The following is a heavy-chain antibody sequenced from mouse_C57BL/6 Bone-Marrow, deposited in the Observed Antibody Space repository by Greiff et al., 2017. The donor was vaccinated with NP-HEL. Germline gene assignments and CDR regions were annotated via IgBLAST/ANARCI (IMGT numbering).Heavy chain of an antibody. D-gene: IGHD2-4*01. V-gene: IGHV5-16*01. J-gene: IGHJ4*01. CDR1: GFTFSDYY. Sequence: DVKLVESEGGLVQPGSSMKLSCTTSGFTFSDYYMAWVRQVPEKGLDWVANINYDGSSTYYLDSLKSRFIISIDNAKNILYLQMSSLKSEDTATYYCAREGGLRRRTYAMDYWGQGTSVTVSS. CDR3: AREGGLRRRTYAMDY. CDR2: INYDGSST.